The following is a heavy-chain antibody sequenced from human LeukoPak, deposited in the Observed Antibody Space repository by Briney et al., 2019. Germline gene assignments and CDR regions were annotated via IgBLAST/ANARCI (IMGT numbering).Heavy chain of an antibody. CDR1: GGSISSYY. V-gene: IGHV4-4*07. J-gene: IGHJ3*02. CDR2: IYTSGST. Sequence: SETLSLTCTVSGGSISSYYWSWIRQPAGKGLEWFGRIYTSGSTNYNPSLKSRVTMSVDTSKNHFSLKVPSVTAADTAVYYCARGGYDILTGYRKFDAFDIWGQGTMVTVSS. D-gene: IGHD3-9*01. CDR3: ARGGYDILTGYRKFDAFDI.